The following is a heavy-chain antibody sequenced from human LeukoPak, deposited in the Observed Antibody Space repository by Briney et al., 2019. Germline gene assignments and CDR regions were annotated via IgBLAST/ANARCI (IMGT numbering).Heavy chain of an antibody. CDR3: ARDTLYSSGWDLDY. V-gene: IGHV3-7*01. D-gene: IGHD6-19*01. CDR1: GFTFNYYW. Sequence: GGPLRLSCAASGFTFNYYWMSWVRQAPGKGLEWVANIKHDGSEKYYVDSVKGRFTISRDNDKKSVYLQMDSLRAEDTAIYYCARDTLYSSGWDLDYWGQGTLVTVSS. CDR2: IKHDGSEK. J-gene: IGHJ4*02.